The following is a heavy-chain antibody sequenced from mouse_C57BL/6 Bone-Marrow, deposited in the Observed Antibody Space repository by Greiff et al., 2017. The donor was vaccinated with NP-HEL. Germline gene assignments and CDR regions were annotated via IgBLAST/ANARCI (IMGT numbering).Heavy chain of an antibody. V-gene: IGHV5-6*01. CDR2: ISSGGSYT. D-gene: IGHD5-1*01. CDR1: GFTFSSYG. Sequence: EVNLVESGGDLVKPGGSLKLSCAASGFTFSSYGMSWVRQTPDKRLEWVATISSGGSYTYYPDSVKGRFTISRDNAKNTLYLQMSSLKSEDTAMYYCARGGSTRAWFAYWGQGTLVTVSA. J-gene: IGHJ3*01. CDR3: ARGGSTRAWFAY.